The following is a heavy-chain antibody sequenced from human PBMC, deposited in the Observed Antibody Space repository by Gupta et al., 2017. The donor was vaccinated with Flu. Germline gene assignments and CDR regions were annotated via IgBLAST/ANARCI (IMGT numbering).Heavy chain of an antibody. D-gene: IGHD3-9*01. Sequence: HWVRQVPGKALEWVAGITWNGAFIDYADSVRGRFTISRDNARNSLYLQMTGLRAEDTALYYCAKDIMPRRYFAWLYLGLDFWGLGTLVTVSS. J-gene: IGHJ4*02. CDR3: AKDIMPRRYFAWLYLGLDF. V-gene: IGHV3-9*01. CDR2: ITWNGAFI.